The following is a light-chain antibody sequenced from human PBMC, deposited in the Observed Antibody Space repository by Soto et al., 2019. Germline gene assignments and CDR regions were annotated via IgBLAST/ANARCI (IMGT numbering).Light chain of an antibody. Sequence: EIQMTQSPSSMSASVGDRVTITCRASQTISNFLNWYQQRSGEAPKLLLYDVPTLQTGVPSRFSGSGSGTDFSLTISSLQPEDLGTYYCQQTFSTSITFGQGTRLEI. CDR3: QQTFSTSIT. J-gene: IGKJ5*01. CDR2: DVP. CDR1: QTISNF. V-gene: IGKV1-39*01.